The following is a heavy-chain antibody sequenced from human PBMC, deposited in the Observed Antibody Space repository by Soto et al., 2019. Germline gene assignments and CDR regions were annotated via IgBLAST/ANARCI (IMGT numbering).Heavy chain of an antibody. Sequence: QVQLVESGGGVVQPGRSLRLSCAASGFTFSSYGMHWVRQAPGKGLEWVAVLWYDGSNKYYADSVKCRFTISRDNYKNTQYLQMNSMRAEDPAVYYCARGEQLDTERRGYYDGMDVWGQGTTVTVSS. CDR3: ARGEQLDTERRGYYDGMDV. CDR1: GFTFSSYG. D-gene: IGHD6-13*01. V-gene: IGHV3-33*01. CDR2: LWYDGSNK. J-gene: IGHJ6*02.